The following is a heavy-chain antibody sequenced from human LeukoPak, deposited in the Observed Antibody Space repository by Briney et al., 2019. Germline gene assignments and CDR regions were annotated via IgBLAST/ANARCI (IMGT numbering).Heavy chain of an antibody. CDR3: ARDMSSRSWHAFDY. Sequence: GGSLRLSCAASGFAFSTYSMDWVRQAPGKGLEWVSYITPSNTNIQYADSVKGRFTISRGNAENSLYLQMNNLRVEDTAVYYCARDMSSRSWHAFDYWGQGILVTVSS. V-gene: IGHV3-48*01. CDR2: ITPSNTNI. J-gene: IGHJ4*02. D-gene: IGHD6-13*01. CDR1: GFAFSTYS.